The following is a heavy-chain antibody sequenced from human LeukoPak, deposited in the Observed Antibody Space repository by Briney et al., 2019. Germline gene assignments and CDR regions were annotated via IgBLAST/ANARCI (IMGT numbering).Heavy chain of an antibody. J-gene: IGHJ5*02. CDR1: GGSISSSSYY. CDR3: AGGLLWNYGSLDRFDP. Sequence: SETLSLTCTVSGGSISSSSYYWGWIRQPPGKGLEWIGSIYYSGSTYYNPSLKSRVTISVDTSKNQFSLKLSSVTAADTAVYYCAGGLLWNYGSLDRFDPWGQGTLVTVSS. D-gene: IGHD1-7*01. CDR2: IYYSGST. V-gene: IGHV4-39*07.